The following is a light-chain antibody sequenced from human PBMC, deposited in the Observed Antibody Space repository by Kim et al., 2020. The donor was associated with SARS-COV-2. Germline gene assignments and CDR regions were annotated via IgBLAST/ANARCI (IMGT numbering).Light chain of an antibody. J-gene: IGLJ3*02. CDR1: KMGDKY. Sequence: SVSPGQAANSTCSGPKMGDKYVSWYQQKTGQSPLLVIYQDKKRPSVIPERFSGSNSGNTATLTISGAQPLDEADYYCQSWDSSTVVFGGGTRLTVL. CDR2: QDK. V-gene: IGLV3-1*01. CDR3: QSWDSSTVV.